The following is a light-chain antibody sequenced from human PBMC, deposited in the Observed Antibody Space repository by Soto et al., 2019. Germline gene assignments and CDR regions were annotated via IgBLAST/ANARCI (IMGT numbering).Light chain of an antibody. CDR3: QQSYSTLSIT. Sequence: DIQMTQSPSSLSASVGDRVTITCRASESIARHLNWYQQKPGKAPNLLIYAASSLQNGVPSRFRGGGSGTDFTLTINNLQPEDFATYYCQQSYSTLSITFGQGTRREI. V-gene: IGKV1-39*01. CDR2: AAS. CDR1: ESIARH. J-gene: IGKJ5*01.